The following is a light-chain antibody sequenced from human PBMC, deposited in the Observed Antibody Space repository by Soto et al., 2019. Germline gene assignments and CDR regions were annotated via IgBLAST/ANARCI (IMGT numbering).Light chain of an antibody. CDR2: EVT. J-gene: IGLJ1*01. CDR3: SSFTSRFTFV. V-gene: IGLV2-14*01. CDR1: RSDVGAYNY. Sequence: QSVLTQPASVSGSPGQSIAISCTGTRSDVGAYNYVSWYQQHPGKAPKLMISEVTNRPSGVSDRFSGSKSGNTASLTISGLQAEDEPDYYCSSFTSRFTFVFGTGTKGTVL.